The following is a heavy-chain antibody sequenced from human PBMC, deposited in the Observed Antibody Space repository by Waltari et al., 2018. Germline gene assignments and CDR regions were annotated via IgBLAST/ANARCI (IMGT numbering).Heavy chain of an antibody. V-gene: IGHV1-8*03. D-gene: IGHD7-27*01. CDR1: GSTVTTYD. Sequence: QVQLVPSGAEVKKPGASVKVSCKASGSTVTTYDINWVRQATGQGLEWMGWMNPNSGNTGYAQKFQGRVTITRNTSISTAYMELSSLRSEDTAVYYCAREGQLGSNYFDYWGQGTLVTVSS. CDR2: MNPNSGNT. CDR3: AREGQLGSNYFDY. J-gene: IGHJ4*02.